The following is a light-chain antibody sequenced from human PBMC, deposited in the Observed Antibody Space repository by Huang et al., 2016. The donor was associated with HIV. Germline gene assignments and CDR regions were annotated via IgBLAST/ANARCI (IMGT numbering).Light chain of an antibody. CDR1: QSVSSN. V-gene: IGKV3-15*01. CDR3: HQYNDWPMYT. J-gene: IGKJ2*01. Sequence: EIVMTQSPATLSVSPGERATLSCRASQSVSSNLAWYQHKPGQAPRLLIYGASTRATGIPARISGSGSGTECRLTISSLESEDFAVYYCHQYNDWPMYTFGQGTRLEI. CDR2: GAS.